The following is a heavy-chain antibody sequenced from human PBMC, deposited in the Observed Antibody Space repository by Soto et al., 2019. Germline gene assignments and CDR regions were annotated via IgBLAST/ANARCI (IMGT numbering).Heavy chain of an antibody. Sequence: PGESLKISCKGSGYSFTSYWIGWVRQMPGKGLEWMGIIYPGDSDTRYGPSFQGQVTISADKSISTAYLQWSSLKASDTAMYYCASAPLSLGDGEIGMDVWGQGTTVTVSS. CDR2: IYPGDSDT. CDR1: GYSFTSYW. J-gene: IGHJ6*02. V-gene: IGHV5-51*01. CDR3: ASAPLSLGDGEIGMDV. D-gene: IGHD3-16*01.